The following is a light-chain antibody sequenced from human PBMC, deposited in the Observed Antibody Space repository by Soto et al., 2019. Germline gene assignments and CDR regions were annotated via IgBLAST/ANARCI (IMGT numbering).Light chain of an antibody. J-gene: IGKJ2*01. CDR2: AAS. V-gene: IGKV1-39*01. Sequence: DIQMTQSPSSLSASVGDRVTITCRASQSISSYLNWYQQKPGKAPKLLIYAASSLQSGVPSRFSGGGSGTDFTLTISSLQPEDFATYYCQQSYSTLGVTFGQGTKLEIK. CDR1: QSISSY. CDR3: QQSYSTLGVT.